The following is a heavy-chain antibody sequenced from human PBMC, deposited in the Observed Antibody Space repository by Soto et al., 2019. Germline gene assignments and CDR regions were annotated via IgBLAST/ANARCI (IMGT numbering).Heavy chain of an antibody. Sequence: SETLSLTCTVSNYSISSGYYWGWIRQSPGEGLEWIVSMYHSGTTYYNPSLKSRVTISIDTSKNQFSLKLTSVTSADTAVYFCATVAFGPIAYWVQEALVTLS. J-gene: IGHJ4*02. D-gene: IGHD3-16*01. CDR1: NYSISSGYY. V-gene: IGHV4-38-2*02. CDR2: MYHSGTT. CDR3: ATVAFGPIAY.